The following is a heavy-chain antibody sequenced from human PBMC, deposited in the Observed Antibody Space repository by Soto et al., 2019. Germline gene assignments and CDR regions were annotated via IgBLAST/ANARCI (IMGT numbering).Heavy chain of an antibody. J-gene: IGHJ4*02. CDR2: VWSNGNSK. Sequence: GGSLRLSCAASGFSFSDYAMHWIRQAPGKGLEWVAVVWSNGNSKYYSDSVKGRVTVSRDSSKNTLYLHMNNLNAEDTALYFCAKDREGTGYNFDYWGQGTLVTVSS. CDR3: AKDREGTGYNFDY. V-gene: IGHV3-33*06. CDR1: GFSFSDYA. D-gene: IGHD5-18*01.